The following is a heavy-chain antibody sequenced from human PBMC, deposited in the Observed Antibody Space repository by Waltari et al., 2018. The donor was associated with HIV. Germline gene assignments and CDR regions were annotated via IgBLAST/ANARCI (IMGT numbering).Heavy chain of an antibody. CDR2: INTNTGNP. V-gene: IGHV7-4-1*02. Sequence: QVQLVQSGSELKKPGASVKVSCTASGYTFTTFALNWVRHAPGHGLEWMGWINTNTGNPTYAQGFTGRFVFSLDTSVSTAYLQISSLKAEDTAVYYCARVATDQMATIPTTNLDYWGQGTLVTVSS. CDR1: GYTFTTFA. CDR3: ARVATDQMATIPTTNLDY. J-gene: IGHJ4*02. D-gene: IGHD5-12*01.